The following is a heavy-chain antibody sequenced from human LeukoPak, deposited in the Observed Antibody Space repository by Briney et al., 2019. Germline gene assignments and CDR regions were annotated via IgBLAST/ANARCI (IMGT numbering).Heavy chain of an antibody. D-gene: IGHD2/OR15-2a*01. CDR3: ATSFALLGWYFQH. V-gene: IGHV3-30*04. J-gene: IGHJ1*01. CDR2: VSYDGRNE. CDR1: GFTFTDYA. Sequence: GGSLRLSCAASGFTFTDYAMHWVGQAPGKGLEWVALVSYDGRNENYADSVKGRFTISRDTSKSTLYLQMNSLRGEDTALYYCATSFALLGWYFQHWGQGTLVTVSS.